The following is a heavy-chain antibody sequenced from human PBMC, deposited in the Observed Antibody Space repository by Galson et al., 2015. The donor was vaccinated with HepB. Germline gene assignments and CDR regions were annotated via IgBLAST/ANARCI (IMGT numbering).Heavy chain of an antibody. D-gene: IGHD6-19*01. Sequence: SLRLSCAASGFTFSSYSMNWVRQAPGKGLEWVSSISSSSSYIYYADSVKGRFTISRDNAKNSLYLQMNSLRAEDTAVYYCARDSIAVATVDYWGQGTLVTVSS. V-gene: IGHV3-21*01. J-gene: IGHJ4*02. CDR2: ISSSSSYI. CDR1: GFTFSSYS. CDR3: ARDSIAVATVDY.